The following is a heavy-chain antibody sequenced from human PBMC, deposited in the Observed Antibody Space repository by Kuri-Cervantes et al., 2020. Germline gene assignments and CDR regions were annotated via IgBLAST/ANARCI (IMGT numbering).Heavy chain of an antibody. CDR2: IKQDGSEK. CDR3: ARENGDFWSGYMSYYLDV. CDR1: GFTFSSYW. D-gene: IGHD3-3*01. J-gene: IGHJ6*03. V-gene: IGHV3-7*01. Sequence: GGSLRLSCAASGFTFSSYWMSWVRQAPGKGLEWVANIKQDGSEKYYVDSVKGRFTISRDNAKNSLYLQMNSLRAEDTAVYFCARENGDFWSGYMSYYLDVWGKGTTVTVSS.